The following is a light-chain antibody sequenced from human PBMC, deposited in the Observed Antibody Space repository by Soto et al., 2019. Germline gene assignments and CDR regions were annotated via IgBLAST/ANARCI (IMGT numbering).Light chain of an antibody. CDR3: QQLYSSPLT. J-gene: IGKJ4*01. CDR1: QGISTY. V-gene: IGKV1-9*01. CDR2: AAS. Sequence: DIQLTQSPSFLSASVEDRFTITCRASQGISTYLAWYQQNPGKAPKLLIYAASTLQSGVPSRFSGSESGTDFTLTISSLQPEDFATYYCQQLYSSPLTFGGGTKVDIK.